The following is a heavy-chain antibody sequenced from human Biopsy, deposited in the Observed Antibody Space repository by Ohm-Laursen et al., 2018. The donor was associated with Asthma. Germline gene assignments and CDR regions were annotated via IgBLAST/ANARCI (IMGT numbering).Heavy chain of an antibody. D-gene: IGHD3-9*01. CDR1: GYTFTSD. Sequence: ASVKVSCKTSGYTFTSDINWVRQATGQGLEWMGWMNSNSGNTDYAQKFQGRVTITADVSARTAFMELRSLRTEDTALYFCVVNYYDKDYWGQGTLVTVSS. CDR3: VVNYYDKDY. V-gene: IGHV1-8*03. J-gene: IGHJ4*02. CDR2: MNSNSGNT.